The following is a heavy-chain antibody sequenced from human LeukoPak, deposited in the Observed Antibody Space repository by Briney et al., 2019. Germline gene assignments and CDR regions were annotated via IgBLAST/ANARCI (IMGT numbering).Heavy chain of an antibody. J-gene: IGHJ6*02. Sequence: SETLSLTCAVYGGSSSGYYWSWIRQPPGKGLGWIGEINHSGSTNYNPSLKSRVTISVDTSKNQFSLKLSSVTAADTAVYYCARGRRVAGPGYYYYYYGMDVWGQGTTVTVSS. CDR3: ARGRRVAGPGYYYYYYGMDV. D-gene: IGHD6-19*01. CDR1: GGSSSGYY. V-gene: IGHV4-34*01. CDR2: INHSGST.